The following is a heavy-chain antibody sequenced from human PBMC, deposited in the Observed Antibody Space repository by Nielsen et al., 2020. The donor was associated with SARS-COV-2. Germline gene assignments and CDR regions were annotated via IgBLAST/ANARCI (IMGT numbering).Heavy chain of an antibody. V-gene: IGHV3-48*03. J-gene: IGHJ4*02. D-gene: IGHD6-13*01. CDR2: ISSSGSTI. Sequence: VRQAPGKGLEWVSYISSSGSTIYYADSVKGRFTISRDNAKNSLYLQMNSLRAEDTAVYYCARGLSPLAAAGTDYWGQGTLVTVSS. CDR3: ARGLSPLAAAGTDY.